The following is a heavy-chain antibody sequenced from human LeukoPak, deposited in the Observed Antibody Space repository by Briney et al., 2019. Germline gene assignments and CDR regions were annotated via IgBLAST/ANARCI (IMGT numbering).Heavy chain of an antibody. J-gene: IGHJ4*02. Sequence: ASVKVSCKASGGTFSSYAISWVRQAPGQGLEWMGGIIPIFGTANYAQKFQGRVTITADESTSTAYMELSSLRSEDTAVYYCARFGELLSQFDNWGQGTLDTVSS. V-gene: IGHV1-69*13. CDR2: IIPIFGTA. CDR3: ARFGELLSQFDN. CDR1: GGTFSSYA. D-gene: IGHD3-10*01.